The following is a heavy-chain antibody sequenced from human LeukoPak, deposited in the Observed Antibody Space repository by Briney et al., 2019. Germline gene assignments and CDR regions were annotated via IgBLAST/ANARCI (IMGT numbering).Heavy chain of an antibody. J-gene: IGHJ4*02. CDR3: ARDHGGGVYYDFWSGYYSGGVGDFDY. CDR2: ISSSSSYI. Sequence: PGGSLRLSCAASGFTFSSYSMNWVRQAPGKGLEWVSSISSSSSYIYYADSVKGRFTISRDNAKNSPYLQMNSLRAEDTAVYYCARDHGGGVYYDFWSGYYSGGVGDFDYWGQGTLVTVSS. CDR1: GFTFSSYS. D-gene: IGHD3-3*01. V-gene: IGHV3-21*01.